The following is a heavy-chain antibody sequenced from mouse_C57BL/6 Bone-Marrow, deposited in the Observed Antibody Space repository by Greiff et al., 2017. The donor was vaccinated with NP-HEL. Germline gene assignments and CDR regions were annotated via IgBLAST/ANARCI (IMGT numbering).Heavy chain of an antibody. Sequence: VQLQQSGAELARPGASVKLSCKASGYTFTSYGISWVKQRTGQGLEWIGEIYPRSGNTYYNEKFKGKATLTADKSSSTAYMELRSLTSEDSAVYFCARPATVVPYWYFDVWGTGTTVTVSS. CDR2: IYPRSGNT. J-gene: IGHJ1*03. V-gene: IGHV1-81*01. CDR3: ARPATVVPYWYFDV. D-gene: IGHD1-1*01. CDR1: GYTFTSYG.